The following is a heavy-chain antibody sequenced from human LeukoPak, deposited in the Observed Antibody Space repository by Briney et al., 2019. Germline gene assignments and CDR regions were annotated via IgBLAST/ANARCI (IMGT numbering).Heavy chain of an antibody. CDR3: ARGRGSSWYSSFDY. J-gene: IGHJ4*02. CDR1: GFTFSSYS. CDR2: ISSSSSYI. Sequence: GSLRLSCAASGFTFSSYSMNWVRQAPGKGLEWVSSISSSSSYIYYADSVKGRFTISRDNAKNSLYLQMNSLRAEDTAVYYCARGRGSSWYSSFDYWGQGTLVTVSS. V-gene: IGHV3-21*01. D-gene: IGHD6-13*01.